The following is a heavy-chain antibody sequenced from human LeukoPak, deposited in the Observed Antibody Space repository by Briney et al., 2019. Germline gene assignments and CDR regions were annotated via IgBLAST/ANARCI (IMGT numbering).Heavy chain of an antibody. CDR1: GDSIANYY. J-gene: IGHJ4*02. D-gene: IGHD3-22*01. CDR2: IYSSGST. CDR3: ARAVGHYHSTGYRYYFDY. Sequence: SETLSLTCTVSGDSIANYYWSWIRQPAGKGLEWIGRIYSSGSTNYNPSLKCRVTMSVDTSKIQFSLKLNSMTAADTAVYYCARAVGHYHSTGYRYYFDYWGQGTLVTVSS. V-gene: IGHV4-4*07.